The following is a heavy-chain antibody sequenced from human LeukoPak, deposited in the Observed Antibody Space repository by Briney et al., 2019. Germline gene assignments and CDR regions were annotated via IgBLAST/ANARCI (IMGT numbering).Heavy chain of an antibody. J-gene: IGHJ3*02. CDR2: IKQDGSEK. Sequence: GGSLRLSCAASGFTFSSYWMNWVRQAPGMGLEWVAKIKQDGSEKYYVDSVKGRFTISRDNAKNSLYLQMNSLRAEDTALYYCARVSYYPHNAFDIWGQGTMVTVSS. V-gene: IGHV3-7*01. D-gene: IGHD2-8*01. CDR3: ARVSYYPHNAFDI. CDR1: GFTFSSYW.